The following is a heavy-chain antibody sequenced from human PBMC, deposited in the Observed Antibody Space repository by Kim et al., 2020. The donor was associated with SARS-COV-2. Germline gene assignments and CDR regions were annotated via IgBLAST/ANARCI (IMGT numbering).Heavy chain of an antibody. CDR3: ASHLRPRSGSLTHFDY. J-gene: IGHJ4*02. D-gene: IGHD1-26*01. CDR1: GASISSSSYY. CDR2: MYYSGNS. V-gene: IGHV4-39*01. Sequence: SETLSLTCTVSGASISSSSYYWGWIRQPPGKGLEWIGSMYYSGNSYYIPSLKSRVTISLDTSKNQFSLKLSSVTAADTAVYYCASHLRPRSGSLTHFDYWGQGTLVTVSS.